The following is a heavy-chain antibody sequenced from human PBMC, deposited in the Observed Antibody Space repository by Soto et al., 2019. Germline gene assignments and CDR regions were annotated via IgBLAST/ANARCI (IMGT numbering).Heavy chain of an antibody. CDR2: IYYSGST. J-gene: IGHJ6*02. V-gene: IGHV4-31*03. CDR1: GGSISSGGYY. D-gene: IGHD6-13*01. CDR3: ARVGGIAAAGMVWYYYGMDV. Sequence: SETLSLTCTVSGGSISSGGYYWSWIRQHPGKGLEWIGYIYYSGSTYYNPSLKSRVTIAVDTSKNQFSLKLSSVTAADTAVYYCARVGGIAAAGMVWYYYGMDVWGQGTTVTVSS.